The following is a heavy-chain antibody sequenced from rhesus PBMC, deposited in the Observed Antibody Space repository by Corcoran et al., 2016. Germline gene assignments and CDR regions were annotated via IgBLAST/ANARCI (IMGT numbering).Heavy chain of an antibody. Sequence: QVQLQESGPGLVKPSETLSLTCAVSGGSISSSYWSWIRQAPGKGLEWIGRIDSSGSTYYNTSLKSRVTLSVDTSKNQFSLKLSSVTAADTAVYYCAEGDGGSNFFDYWGQGVLVTVSS. CDR2: IDSSGST. CDR1: GGSISSSY. J-gene: IGHJ4*01. CDR3: AEGDGGSNFFDY. D-gene: IGHD4-29*01. V-gene: IGHV4S11*01.